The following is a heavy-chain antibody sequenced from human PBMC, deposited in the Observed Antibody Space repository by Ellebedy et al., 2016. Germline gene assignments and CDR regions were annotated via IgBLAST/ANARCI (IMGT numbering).Heavy chain of an antibody. J-gene: IGHJ4*02. CDR2: ISPKNTNT. V-gene: IGHV1-18*04. Sequence: ASVKVSCKASGYTFITYLMTWVRQAPGQGLEWMGWISPKNTNTKYAPKFQGRVTMTTDTSTGTGYMELRSLRSDDTAVYYCARVGGSGYFFDYWGQGTLVSVSS. CDR1: GYTFITYL. CDR3: ARVGGSGYFFDY. D-gene: IGHD6-19*01.